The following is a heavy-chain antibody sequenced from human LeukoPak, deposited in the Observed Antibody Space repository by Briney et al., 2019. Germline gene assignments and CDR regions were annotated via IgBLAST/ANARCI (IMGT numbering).Heavy chain of an antibody. J-gene: IGHJ4*02. CDR2: INPSSGAT. CDR1: GYTFTGYF. Sequence: ASVKVSCKASGYTFTGYFIHCVRQAPGQGLEWMGWINPSSGATNYAQNFQGRVTLTREMSISTAYMEVRRLLSDDTAVYYCARVTYDRSGYYNGIPYWGQGTLVIVSS. D-gene: IGHD3-22*01. CDR3: ARVTYDRSGYYNGIPY. V-gene: IGHV1-2*02.